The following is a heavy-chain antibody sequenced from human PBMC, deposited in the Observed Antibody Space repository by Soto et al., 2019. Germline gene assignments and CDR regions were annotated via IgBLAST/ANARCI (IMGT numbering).Heavy chain of an antibody. CDR2: IAPSDSQA. CDR1: GYSFAGYW. J-gene: IGHJ4*02. CDR3: ARQMYDSDTGHNFHYYFDS. Sequence: GESLKISCKGSGYSFAGYWITWVRQMPGKGLEWMGRIAPSDSQAYYSPSFRGHVTISAAKSITTVFLQWSSLRASDTAMYYCARQMYDSDTGHNFHYYFDSWGQGTLGPVSS. D-gene: IGHD3-22*01. V-gene: IGHV5-10-1*01.